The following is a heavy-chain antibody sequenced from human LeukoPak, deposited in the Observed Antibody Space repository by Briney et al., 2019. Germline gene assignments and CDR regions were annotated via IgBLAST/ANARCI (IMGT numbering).Heavy chain of an antibody. Sequence: GGSLRLSCAASGFTFSSYSMNWVRQAPGKGLEWVSCISSSSSYIYYADSVKGRFTISRDNAKNSLYLQMNSLRAEDTAVYYCARSRAAAGPGPRAHLDYWGQGTLVTVSS. V-gene: IGHV3-21*01. D-gene: IGHD6-13*01. CDR1: GFTFSSYS. J-gene: IGHJ4*02. CDR2: ISSSSSYI. CDR3: ARSRAAAGPGPRAHLDY.